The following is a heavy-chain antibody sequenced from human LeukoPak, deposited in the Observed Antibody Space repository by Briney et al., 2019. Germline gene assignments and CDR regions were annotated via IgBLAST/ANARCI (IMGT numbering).Heavy chain of an antibody. V-gene: IGHV3-23*01. CDR1: GFTFSSCA. J-gene: IGHJ4*02. D-gene: IGHD1-26*01. CDR2: VRVGGET. Sequence: GGSLRLSCVASGFTFSSCAMNWVRQAPGKGLEWVSAVRVGGETHYADSVKGRFTISRDNSKNTLYLQMNSLRAEDTAVYYCAKAGGSYYFDYWGQGTLVTVSS. CDR3: AKAGGSYYFDY.